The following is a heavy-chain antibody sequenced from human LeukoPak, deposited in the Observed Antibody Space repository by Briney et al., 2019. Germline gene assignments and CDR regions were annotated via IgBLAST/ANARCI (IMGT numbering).Heavy chain of an antibody. Sequence: GGSLRLSCATSGFTFSTYWMSWVRQVPGKEMKWVANIKQDGSEIYYVDSVKGRFTISRDNAKNSLFLQMNNLRAEDTAIYYCARDKVEGPTLFDYWGQGTLVTVSS. CDR2: IKQDGSEI. CDR1: GFTFSTYW. V-gene: IGHV3-7*01. D-gene: IGHD2-15*01. CDR3: ARDKVEGPTLFDY. J-gene: IGHJ4*02.